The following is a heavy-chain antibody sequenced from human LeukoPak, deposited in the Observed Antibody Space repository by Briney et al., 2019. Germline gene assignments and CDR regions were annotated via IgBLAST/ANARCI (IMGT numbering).Heavy chain of an antibody. D-gene: IGHD3-22*01. Sequence: PGGSLRLSCAASGFTVSSKYMSWVRQAPGKGLEWVSVIYSGGSTYYADSVKGRFTISRDNSKNTLYLQMNSLKAEDTAVYYCAKGTGYCDSSGYDPFDIWGQGTMVTVSS. J-gene: IGHJ3*02. CDR1: GFTVSSKY. V-gene: IGHV3-53*01. CDR3: AKGTGYCDSSGYDPFDI. CDR2: IYSGGST.